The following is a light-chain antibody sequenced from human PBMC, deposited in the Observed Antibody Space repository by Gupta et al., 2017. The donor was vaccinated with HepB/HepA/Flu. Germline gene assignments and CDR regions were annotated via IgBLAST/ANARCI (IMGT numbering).Light chain of an antibody. J-gene: IGKJ2*01. Sequence: EIVLTQSPATLSLSPGERATLSCRASQSVRNYLAWYQQKPGQAPRLLIYDASNRATDIPARLSGSGTGPDFTLTISILEPEDFAIYYCQQRSDWPYTFGQGTKLEIK. CDR3: QQRSDWPYT. V-gene: IGKV3-11*01. CDR1: QSVRNY. CDR2: DAS.